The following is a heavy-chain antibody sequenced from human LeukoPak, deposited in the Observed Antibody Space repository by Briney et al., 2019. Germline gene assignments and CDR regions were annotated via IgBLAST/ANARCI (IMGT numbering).Heavy chain of an antibody. V-gene: IGHV3-23*01. CDR1: GFIFDTHT. CDR3: VRRAAVRGMDF. J-gene: IGHJ6*02. Sequence: GGSLRLSCTASGFIFDTHTLTWVRQAPGKGLEWVASISGSGDSTNYGDSVKGRFTISRDNFKRTVHLEMSNLRADDTAMYYCVRRAAVRGMDFWGLGTTVIVSS. CDR2: ISGSGDST. D-gene: IGHD1-14*01.